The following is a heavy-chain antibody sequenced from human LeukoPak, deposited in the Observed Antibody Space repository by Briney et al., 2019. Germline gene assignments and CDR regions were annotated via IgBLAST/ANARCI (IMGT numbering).Heavy chain of an antibody. Sequence: GGSLRLSCAASGFPFSSYSMNWVRQAPGRGLEWVSYITSYSSTIYYADSVKGRFTISRDNAENSLYLQMNSLRAEDTAVYYCARDAYCSTTSCKEYFDLWGRGTLVTVSS. CDR2: ITSYSSTI. J-gene: IGHJ2*01. D-gene: IGHD2-2*01. V-gene: IGHV3-48*01. CDR1: GFPFSSYS. CDR3: ARDAYCSTTSCKEYFDL.